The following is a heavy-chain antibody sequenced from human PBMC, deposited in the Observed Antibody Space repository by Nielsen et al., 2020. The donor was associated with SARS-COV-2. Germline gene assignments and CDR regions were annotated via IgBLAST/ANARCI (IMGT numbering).Heavy chain of an antibody. CDR3: ARGHDILTPSDDYFYHYMAV. D-gene: IGHD3-9*01. Sequence: ASVEVSCKTSGYNFIKWYLHWVRQAPGQGLEWMGRINPSGGTTTYAQKFQGRVTLTRDTSTSTVYMELRSLRSEDTAVYYCARGHDILTPSDDYFYHYMAVWGKGTTVTVSS. J-gene: IGHJ6*03. CDR2: INPSGGTT. CDR1: GYNFIKWY. V-gene: IGHV1-46*01.